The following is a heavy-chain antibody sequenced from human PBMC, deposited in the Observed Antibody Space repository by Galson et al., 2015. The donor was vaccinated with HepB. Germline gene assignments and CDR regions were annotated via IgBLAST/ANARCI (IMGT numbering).Heavy chain of an antibody. V-gene: IGHV3-23*01. CDR1: GFTFSSYA. CDR3: TTQMTTVVTPDY. CDR2: ISGSGGST. J-gene: IGHJ4*02. D-gene: IGHD4-23*01. Sequence: SLRLSCAASGFTFSSYAMSWVRQAPGKGLEWVSAISGSGGSTYYADSVKGRFIISRDNSKNTAYLQMDSLKTEDTAVYYCTTQMTTVVTPDYWGQGTLVTVSS.